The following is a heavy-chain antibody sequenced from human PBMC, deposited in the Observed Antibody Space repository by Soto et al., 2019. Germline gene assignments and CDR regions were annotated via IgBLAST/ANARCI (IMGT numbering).Heavy chain of an antibody. V-gene: IGHV3-23*01. CDR2: ISGSGGST. Sequence: PGGSLRLSCAASGFTFSSYAMSWVRQAPGKGLEWVSAISGSGGSTYYADSVKGRFTISRDNSKNTLYLQMNSLRAEDTAVYYCAAHTYYYDSSGYYSSFDYWGQGTLVTVSS. CDR1: GFTFSSYA. D-gene: IGHD3-22*01. CDR3: AAHTYYYDSSGYYSSFDY. J-gene: IGHJ4*02.